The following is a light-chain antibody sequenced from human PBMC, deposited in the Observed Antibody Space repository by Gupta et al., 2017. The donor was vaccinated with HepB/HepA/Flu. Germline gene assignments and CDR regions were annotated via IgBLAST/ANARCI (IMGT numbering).Light chain of an antibody. CDR1: NIGSKS. Sequence: SYVLTQPPSVSVAPGKTARITCGGNNIGSKSVHWYQQKPGQAPVLVIYYDSDRPSWIPERFSGSNSGNTATLTISRVEAGDEADYYCQVWDSSSDVVFGGGTKLTVL. CDR3: QVWDSSSDVV. V-gene: IGLV3-21*04. J-gene: IGLJ2*01. CDR2: YDS.